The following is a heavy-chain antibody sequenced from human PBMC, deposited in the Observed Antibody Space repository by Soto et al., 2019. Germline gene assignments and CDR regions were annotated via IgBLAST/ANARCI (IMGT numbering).Heavy chain of an antibody. CDR2: ISVYNGDT. J-gene: IGHJ6*02. CDR3: ASTQGSGYCSSASCRNGMDV. CDR1: GYSFSSYG. Sequence: QVQLVQSGAEVKKPGASVKVSCKASGYSFSSYGVTWVRQAPGQGLEWMGLISVYNGDTNYAQNFQDRVTMTTDTSTKTAYMDQRSLRFDDTAVYYCASTQGSGYCSSASCRNGMDVWGQGTTVTVSS. V-gene: IGHV1-18*01. D-gene: IGHD2-2*01.